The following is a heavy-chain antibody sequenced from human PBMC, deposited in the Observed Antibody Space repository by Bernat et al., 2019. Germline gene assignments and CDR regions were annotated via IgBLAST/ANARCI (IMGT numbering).Heavy chain of an antibody. CDR2: INPSGGST. CDR1: GYTFTSYY. CDR3: ARERSTYYYDSSGYSGLNYYYYGMDV. V-gene: IGHV1-46*03. D-gene: IGHD3-22*01. Sequence: QVQLVQSGAEVKKPGASVKVSCKASGYTFTSYYMHWVRQAPGQGLEWMGIINPSGGSTSYAQKFQGRVTMTRDTSTSTVYMELSSLRSEDTAVYYCARERSTYYYDSSGYSGLNYYYYGMDVWGQGTTVTVSS. J-gene: IGHJ6*02.